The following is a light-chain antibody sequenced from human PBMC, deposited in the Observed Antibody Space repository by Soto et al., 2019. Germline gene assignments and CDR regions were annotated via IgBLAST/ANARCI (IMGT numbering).Light chain of an antibody. Sequence: QSVLTQPPSASGSPGQSVTISCTGTSSDVGGYNYVSWYQQHPGKAPKLMIYEGNKRPSGVPDRFSGSKSGNTASLTVSGLQAEDEADYYCSSYAGSNNLVFGGGTKLTVL. CDR3: SSYAGSNNLV. CDR2: EGN. CDR1: SSDVGGYNY. V-gene: IGLV2-8*01. J-gene: IGLJ2*01.